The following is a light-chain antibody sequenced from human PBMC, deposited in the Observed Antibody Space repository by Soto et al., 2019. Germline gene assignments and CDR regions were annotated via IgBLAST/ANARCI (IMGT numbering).Light chain of an antibody. CDR3: QHYRVYPFI. CDR2: AAS. Sequence: DIQMTQSPSSLSASVGDTVTITCRASQDIRNFLAWFRQKPGKAPESLIYAASALQTGVPSRFSARGSGTDFTLTINSLQPEDFAIYYCQHYRVYPFIFGQGTRLDIK. V-gene: IGKV1-16*01. J-gene: IGKJ5*01. CDR1: QDIRNF.